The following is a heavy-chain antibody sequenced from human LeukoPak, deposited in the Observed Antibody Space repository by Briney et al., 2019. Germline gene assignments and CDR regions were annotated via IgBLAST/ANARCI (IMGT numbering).Heavy chain of an antibody. CDR1: GFTFSSYS. J-gene: IGHJ6*02. CDR2: ISSSSSYI. V-gene: IGHV3-21*04. CDR3: AKDSPDTATVPKVQYYYYYGMDV. Sequence: GGSLRLSCAASGFTFSSYSMNWVRQAPGKGLEWVSSISSSSSYIYYADSVKGRFTISRDNAKNSLYLQMNSLRAEDTAVYYCAKDSPDTATVPKVQYYYYYGMDVWGQGTTVTVSS. D-gene: IGHD5-18*01.